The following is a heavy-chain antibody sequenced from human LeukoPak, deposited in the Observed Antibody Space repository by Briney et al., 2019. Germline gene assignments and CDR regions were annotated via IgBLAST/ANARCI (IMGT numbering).Heavy chain of an antibody. CDR2: INPSGGST. J-gene: IGHJ4*02. CDR3: ARGSGSYYGTD. D-gene: IGHD1-26*01. Sequence: ASVKVSCKASGYTFTSYYMHWVRQAPGQGLEWMGIINPSGGSTSYAQKFQGRVTMTRGTSTSTVYMELSGLRSEDTAVYYCARGSGSYYGTDWGQGTLVTVSS. V-gene: IGHV1-46*01. CDR1: GYTFTSYY.